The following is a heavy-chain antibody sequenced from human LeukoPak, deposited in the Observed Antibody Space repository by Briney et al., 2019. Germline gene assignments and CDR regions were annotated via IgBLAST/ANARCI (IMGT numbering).Heavy chain of an antibody. CDR3: ARSGSFAEYCPH. V-gene: IGHV6-1*01. CDR2: TYYRSKWYN. Sequence: SQILSLTCAISGDIVSSDSAAWNWIRQSPSRGLEWLGRTYYRSKWYNDYAFSVKGRITINADTSKNQFSLQLNSVTPEDTAVYYCARSGSFAEYCPHWGQGTLVTVSS. CDR1: GDIVSSDSAA. J-gene: IGHJ1*01. D-gene: IGHD1-26*01.